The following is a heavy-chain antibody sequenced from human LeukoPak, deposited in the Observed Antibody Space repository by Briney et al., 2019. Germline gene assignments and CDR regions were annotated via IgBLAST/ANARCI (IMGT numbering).Heavy chain of an antibody. CDR1: GFTVSSNY. D-gene: IGHD1-26*01. J-gene: IGHJ1*01. Sequence: GGSLRLSCAASGFTVSSNYMSWVRQAPGKGLEWVSVIFSGGTTYYADSVKGRFTISRDNSKNTVYLQMNSLRAEDTAVYYCARSVVGTTPWIQHRGQGTLVTVSS. CDR2: IFSGGTT. V-gene: IGHV3-66*01. CDR3: ARSVVGTTPWIQH.